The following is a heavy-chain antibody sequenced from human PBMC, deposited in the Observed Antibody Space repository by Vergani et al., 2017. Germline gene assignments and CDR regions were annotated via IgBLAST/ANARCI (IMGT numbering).Heavy chain of an antibody. Sequence: QVQLVQSGAEVKKPGASVKVSCKASGYTFTGYYMHWVRQAPGQGLEWMGWINPNSGVTNYAQKFQGRVTMTRDTSISTAYMELSRLRSDDTAVYYCARAWGRKGYFDPWGQGTLVTVSS. CDR1: GYTFTGYY. CDR3: ARAWGRKGYFDP. CDR2: INPNSGVT. V-gene: IGHV1-2*02. J-gene: IGHJ5*02. D-gene: IGHD2-15*01.